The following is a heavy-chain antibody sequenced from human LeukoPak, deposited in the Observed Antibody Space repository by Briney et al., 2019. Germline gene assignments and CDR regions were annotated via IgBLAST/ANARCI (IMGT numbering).Heavy chain of an antibody. CDR2: IYYSGST. J-gene: IGHJ6*03. D-gene: IGHD3-9*01. CDR1: GGSISSYY. Sequence: PSETLSLTCTVSGGSISSYYWSWIRQPPGKGLEWIGYIYYSGSTNYNPSLKSRVTISVDTSKNQFSLKLSSVTAADTAVYYCARAGNLVIKDYYYYYIDVWGKGTTVTVSS. V-gene: IGHV4-59*01. CDR3: ARAGNLVIKDYYYYYIDV.